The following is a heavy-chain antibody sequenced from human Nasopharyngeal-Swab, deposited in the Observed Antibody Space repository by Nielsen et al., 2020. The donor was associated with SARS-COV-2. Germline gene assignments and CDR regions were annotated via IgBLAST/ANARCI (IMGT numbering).Heavy chain of an antibody. CDR3: ARRGRYCSSTSCYAEHFDY. D-gene: IGHD2-2*01. V-gene: IGHV5-51*01. CDR2: IYPGDSDT. J-gene: IGHJ4*02. Sequence: VRQMPGKGLERMGIIYPGDSDTRYSPSFQGQVTISADKSISTAYLQWSSLKASDTAMYYCARRGRYCSSTSCYAEHFDYWGQGTLVTVSS.